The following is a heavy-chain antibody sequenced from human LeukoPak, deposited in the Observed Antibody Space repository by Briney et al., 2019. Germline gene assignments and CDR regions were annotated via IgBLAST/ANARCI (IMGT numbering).Heavy chain of an antibody. V-gene: IGHV3-23*01. CDR2: ISRSGEST. D-gene: IGHD1-26*01. Sequence: GGTLRLSCTDSGFTFSSYEMSWFRQTPGKGLEWVSLISRSGESTSYADSVKGRFTISRDNSKNTLYLQMNSLRAEDTAVYYCAKDPASGSYYFFDYWGQGTLVTVSS. CDR1: GFTFSSYE. J-gene: IGHJ4*02. CDR3: AKDPASGSYYFFDY.